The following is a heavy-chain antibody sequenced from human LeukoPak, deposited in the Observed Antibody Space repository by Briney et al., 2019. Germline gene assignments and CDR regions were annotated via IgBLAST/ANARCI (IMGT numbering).Heavy chain of an antibody. J-gene: IGHJ4*02. CDR2: INPNSGGT. CDR1: GYTFTGYY. Sequence: GASVKVSCKASGYTFTGYYMHWVRQAPGQGLEWMGWINPNSGGTNYAQKFQGRVTMTRGTSISTAYMELSRLRSDDTAVYYCARDSVILEWLFLYWGQGTLVTVSS. V-gene: IGHV1-2*02. CDR3: ARDSVILEWLFLY. D-gene: IGHD3-3*01.